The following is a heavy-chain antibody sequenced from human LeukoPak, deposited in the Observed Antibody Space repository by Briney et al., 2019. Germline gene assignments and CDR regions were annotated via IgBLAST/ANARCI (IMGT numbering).Heavy chain of an antibody. D-gene: IGHD5-18*01. CDR3: ARGKGYSYVYGTDY. CDR1: GGTFSNYA. Sequence: ASVKVSCKASGGTFSNYAISWVRQAPGQGLEWMGGIIPIFGTANYAQKFQGRVTITADESTSTAYMELSSLRSEDTAIYYCARGKGYSYVYGTDYWGQGTLVTVSS. CDR2: IIPIFGTA. J-gene: IGHJ4*02. V-gene: IGHV1-69*13.